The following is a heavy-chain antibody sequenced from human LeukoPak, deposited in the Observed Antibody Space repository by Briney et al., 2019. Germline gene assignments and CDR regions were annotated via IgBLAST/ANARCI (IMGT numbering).Heavy chain of an antibody. D-gene: IGHD4-17*01. CDR1: GFTFSSYE. J-gene: IGHJ4*02. CDR3: ARYHYGDLDYLDY. CDR2: ISSTGSNI. Sequence: GGSLRLSCAASGFTFSSYEMNWVRQAPGKELEWVSYISSTGSNIYYADSVKGRFTISRDNAKNSLQLQMNSLRVEDTAVYYCARYHYGDLDYLDYWGQGTLVTVSS. V-gene: IGHV3-48*03.